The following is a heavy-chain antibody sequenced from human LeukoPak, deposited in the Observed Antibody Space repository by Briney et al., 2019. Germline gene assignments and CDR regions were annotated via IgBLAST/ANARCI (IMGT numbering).Heavy chain of an antibody. CDR3: ASGFPMVHFDY. J-gene: IGHJ4*02. CDR1: GGSISSYY. D-gene: IGHD3-10*01. CDR2: IYYSGST. V-gene: IGHV4-59*08. Sequence: SETLSLTCTVSGGSISSYYWSWIRQPPGKGLEWIGYIYYSGSTNYNPSLKSRVTISVDTSKNQFSLELSSVTAADTAVYYCASGFPMVHFDYWGQGTLVTVSS.